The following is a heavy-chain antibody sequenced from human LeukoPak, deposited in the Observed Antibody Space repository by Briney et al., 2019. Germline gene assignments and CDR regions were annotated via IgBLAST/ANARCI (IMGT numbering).Heavy chain of an antibody. D-gene: IGHD2-2*01. CDR1: GFTFSSYA. CDR3: ARFGHCSSTSCYYYYYYGMDV. Sequence: GGSLRLSCAASGFTFSSYAMHWVRQAPGKGLELVAVISYDGSNKYYADSVKGRFTISRDNSKNTLYLQMNSLRAEDTAVYYCARFGHCSSTSCYYYYYYGMDVWGQGTTVTVSS. CDR2: ISYDGSNK. J-gene: IGHJ6*02. V-gene: IGHV3-30-3*01.